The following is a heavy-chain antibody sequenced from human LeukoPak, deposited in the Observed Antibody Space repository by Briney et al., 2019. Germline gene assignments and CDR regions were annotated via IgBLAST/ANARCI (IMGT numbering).Heavy chain of an antibody. D-gene: IGHD3-22*01. CDR1: GFIFNNYW. CDR2: IKEDGSEQ. J-gene: IGHJ2*01. CDR3: ARGRYDSSGYYRSSPDWYFDL. Sequence: PGGSLRLSCEASGFIFNNYWMSWVRQTPGEGLEWVANIKEDGSEQYYVDSVKGRFTITRDNAKNLLYLQVNSLRAEDTAVYYCARGRYDSSGYYRSSPDWYFDLWGRGTLVTVSS. V-gene: IGHV3-7*03.